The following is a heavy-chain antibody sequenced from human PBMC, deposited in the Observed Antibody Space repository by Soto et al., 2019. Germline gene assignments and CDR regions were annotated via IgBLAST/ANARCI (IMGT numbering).Heavy chain of an antibody. D-gene: IGHD3-10*01. V-gene: IGHV1-2*04. CDR1: GYTFTGYY. CDR3: ARVRDYYGSGSYNWFDP. CDR2: INPNSGGT. J-gene: IGHJ5*02. Sequence: ASVKVSCKASGYTFTGYYMHWVRQAPGQGLEWMGWINPNSGGTNYAQKFQGWVTMTRDTSISTAYMELSRLRSDDTAVYYCARVRDYYGSGSYNWFDPRGQGTLVTVSS.